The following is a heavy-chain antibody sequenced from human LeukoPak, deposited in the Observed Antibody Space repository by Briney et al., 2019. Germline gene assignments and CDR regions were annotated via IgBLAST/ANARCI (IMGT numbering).Heavy chain of an antibody. CDR3: AKDSGRSTWIQLWLTFDY. V-gene: IGHV3-48*01. CDR1: GFTFNSYG. D-gene: IGHD5-18*01. Sequence: GGSLRLYCAASGFTFNSYGMNWVRQAPGKGLERVSYISSSSSTIYYADSVKGRFTMSRDNSKNTLYLRMNSLRAEDTAVYYCAKDSGRSTWIQLWLTFDYWGQGTLVTVSS. CDR2: ISSSSSTI. J-gene: IGHJ4*02.